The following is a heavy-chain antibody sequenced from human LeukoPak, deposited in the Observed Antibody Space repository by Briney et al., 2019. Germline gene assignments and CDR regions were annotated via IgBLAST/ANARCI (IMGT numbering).Heavy chain of an antibody. CDR2: IRYDGSTK. CDR1: ESTFSIYG. Sequence: GRSLRLSCAASESTFSIYGTHWARHAPGKGLEWVAFIRYDGSTKYYTDSVKGRFTISRDNSKNTMYLQMSSLRAADTAVYYCAKDLEYSGAGTPGAFDFWGQGTLVTVSS. CDR3: AKDLEYSGAGTPGAFDF. J-gene: IGHJ4*02. V-gene: IGHV3-30*02. D-gene: IGHD3-10*01.